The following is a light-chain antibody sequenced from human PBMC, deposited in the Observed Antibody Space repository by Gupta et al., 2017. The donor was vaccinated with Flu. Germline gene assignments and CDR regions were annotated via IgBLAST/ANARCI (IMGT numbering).Light chain of an antibody. Sequence: QSGLTQPPSVSGAPGQRLTIPCTGSSSNLGAGYDVHWYQQFPGKAPKLLLYGNNHRPAGVPDRFSGSKSGTAATLAITGLQADDEADYYCQSYDSSLSGSVFGGGIKLTVL. CDR1: SSNLGAGYD. J-gene: IGLJ3*02. V-gene: IGLV1-40*01. CDR2: GNN. CDR3: QSYDSSLSGSV.